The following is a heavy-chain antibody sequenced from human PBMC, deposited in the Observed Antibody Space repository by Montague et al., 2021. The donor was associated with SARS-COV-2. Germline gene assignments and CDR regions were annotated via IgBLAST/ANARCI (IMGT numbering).Heavy chain of an antibody. Sequence: SLGLSCPASRLPFNGYAMHWVRQAPGKGLEWLTFISHDESNHRYADSVKGRFTISRDNSKNTLYLQMDSLRPEDTAVYYCAREGYRSGSFYIDYWGQGTLVTVSS. D-gene: IGHD1-26*01. V-gene: IGHV3-30*04. CDR1: RLPFNGYA. CDR2: ISHDESNH. J-gene: IGHJ4*01. CDR3: AREGYRSGSFYIDY.